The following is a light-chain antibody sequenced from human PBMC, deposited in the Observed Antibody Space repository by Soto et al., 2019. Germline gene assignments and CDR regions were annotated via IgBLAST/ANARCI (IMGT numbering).Light chain of an antibody. CDR1: QSLVHGDGNTY. V-gene: IGKV2-24*01. CDR2: KIS. J-gene: IGKJ2*01. Sequence: DIVMTQTPLSSPVTLGQPASISCRSSQSLVHGDGNTYLSWLQQRPGQPPRLLIYKISKRSSGVPDRFSGSGAGTDFTLKISKVEAEDVGVYYCMQATQFPGTFGQGTRLASK. CDR3: MQATQFPGT.